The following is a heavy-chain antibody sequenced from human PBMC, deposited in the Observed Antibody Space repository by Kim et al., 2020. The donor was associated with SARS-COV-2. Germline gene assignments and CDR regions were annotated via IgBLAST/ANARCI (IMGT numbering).Heavy chain of an antibody. J-gene: IGHJ6*03. V-gene: IGHV4-34*01. CDR2: INHSGST. D-gene: IGHD3-10*01. CDR3: ARVVQGGYYYYYYMDV. CDR1: GGSFSGYY. Sequence: SETLSLTCAVYGGSFSGYYWSWIRQPPGKGLEWIGEINHSGSTNYNPSLKSRVTISVDTSKNQFSLKLSSVTAADTAVYYCARVVQGGYYYYYYMDVWGKGTTVTVSS.